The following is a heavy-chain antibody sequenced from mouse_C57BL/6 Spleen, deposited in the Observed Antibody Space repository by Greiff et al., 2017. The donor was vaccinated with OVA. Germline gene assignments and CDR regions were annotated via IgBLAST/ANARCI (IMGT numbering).Heavy chain of an antibody. CDR1: GYTFTDYN. J-gene: IGHJ2*01. Sequence: EVQLQQSGPELVKPGASVKMSCKASGYTFTDYNMHWVKQSHGKSLEWIGYINPNNGGTSYNQKFKGKATLTVNKSSSTAYMELRSLTSEDSAVYYCARCWDGYYYFDYWGQGTTLTVSS. D-gene: IGHD4-1*01. V-gene: IGHV1-22*01. CDR3: ARCWDGYYYFDY. CDR2: INPNNGGT.